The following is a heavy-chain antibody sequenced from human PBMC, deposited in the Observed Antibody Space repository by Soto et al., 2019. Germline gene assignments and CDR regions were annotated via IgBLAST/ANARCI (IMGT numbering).Heavy chain of an antibody. V-gene: IGHV1-69*02. CDR2: IVPVARIV. CDR1: GDTFTTYS. J-gene: IGHJ4*02. Sequence: QVHLVQSGPEVKQPGSSVKVSCKTSGDTFTTYSISWVRQAPGQGLEWMGRIVPVARIVNTSQKFRGRVTMTADESTSTVYMELTSLSSDDTALYYCARTYYYDSSGYSHFDFWGLGTLVTVSS. D-gene: IGHD3-22*01. CDR3: ARTYYYDSSGYSHFDF.